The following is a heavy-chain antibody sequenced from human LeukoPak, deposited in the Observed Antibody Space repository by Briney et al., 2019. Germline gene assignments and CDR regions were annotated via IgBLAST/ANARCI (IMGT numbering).Heavy chain of an antibody. CDR3: ARDGNLNYFDY. CDR2: IYYSGST. D-gene: IGHD4-23*01. Sequence: SETLSLTCTVSGYSISSGYYWGWIRQPPGKGLEWIGSIYYSGSTYYNPSLKSRVTISVDTSKNQFSLKLSSVTAADTAVYYCARDGNLNYFDYWGQGTLVTVSS. CDR1: GYSISSGYY. J-gene: IGHJ4*02. V-gene: IGHV4-38-2*02.